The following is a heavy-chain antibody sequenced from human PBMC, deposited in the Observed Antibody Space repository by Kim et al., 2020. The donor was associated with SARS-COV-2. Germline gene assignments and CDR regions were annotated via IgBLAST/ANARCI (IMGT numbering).Heavy chain of an antibody. V-gene: IGHV4-34*01. Sequence: SETLSLTCAVYGGSFSGYYWSWIRQPPGKGLEWIGEINHSGSTNYNPSLKSRVTISVDTSKNQFSLKLSSVTAADTAVYYCARGPRYDSSCYSNDAFDIWGQGTMVTVSS. CDR3: ARGPRYDSSCYSNDAFDI. D-gene: IGHD3-22*01. CDR1: GGSFSGYY. J-gene: IGHJ3*02. CDR2: INHSGST.